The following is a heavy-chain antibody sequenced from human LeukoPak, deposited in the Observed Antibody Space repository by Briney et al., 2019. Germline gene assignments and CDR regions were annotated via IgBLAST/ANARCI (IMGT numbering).Heavy chain of an antibody. Sequence: GASVKVSCKASGYTFTSYYMHWVRQAPGQGLEWMGWINPNSGGTNYAQKFQGRVTMTRDTSISTAYMELSRLRSDDTAVYYCARVATITMVRGVFSYWGQGTLVTVSS. J-gene: IGHJ4*02. CDR3: ARVATITMVRGVFSY. CDR1: GYTFTSYY. V-gene: IGHV1-2*02. CDR2: INPNSGGT. D-gene: IGHD3-10*01.